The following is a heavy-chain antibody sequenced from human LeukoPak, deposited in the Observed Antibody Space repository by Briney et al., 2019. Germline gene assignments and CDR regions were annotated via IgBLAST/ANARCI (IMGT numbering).Heavy chain of an antibody. D-gene: IGHD2-15*01. V-gene: IGHV3-30*18. Sequence: GGSLRLSCAASGFTFSSYGMHWVRQAPGKGLEWVAVISYDGSNKYYADSVKGRFTISRDNSKNTLYLQMNSLRAEDTAVYYCAKAGGYCSGGSCYSLDYWGQGTLVTVSS. CDR2: ISYDGSNK. CDR3: AKAGGYCSGGSCYSLDY. J-gene: IGHJ4*02. CDR1: GFTFSSYG.